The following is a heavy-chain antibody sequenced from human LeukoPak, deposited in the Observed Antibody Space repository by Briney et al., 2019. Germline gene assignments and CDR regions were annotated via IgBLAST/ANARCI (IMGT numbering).Heavy chain of an antibody. D-gene: IGHD5-24*01. CDR2: IKEDGGEK. V-gene: IGHV3-7*01. Sequence: PGGSLRLSCAASGFTFDNYGMSWVRQAPGKGLEWVANIKEDGGEKYYVDSVKGRFTISRNNAKNSLYLYMNSLRADDTAVYYCAREGGEDGYTLGAFDIWGQGTMVTVFS. CDR1: GFTFDNYG. CDR3: AREGGEDGYTLGAFDI. J-gene: IGHJ3*02.